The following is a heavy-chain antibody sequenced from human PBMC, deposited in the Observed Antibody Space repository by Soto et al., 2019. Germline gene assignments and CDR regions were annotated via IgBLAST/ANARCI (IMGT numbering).Heavy chain of an antibody. CDR3: ARDVLAVAGIVNY. CDR2: IMQDGSEK. J-gene: IGHJ4*02. V-gene: IGHV3-7*05. Sequence: GGSLRLSCVASGFTFSSYWMSWVRQAPGKELEWVANIMQDGSEKYYVDSVKGRFTISRDNAKNSLFLQMNSLRAEDTAVYYCARDVLAVAGIVNYWGLGTRVTVSS. D-gene: IGHD6-19*01. CDR1: GFTFSSYW.